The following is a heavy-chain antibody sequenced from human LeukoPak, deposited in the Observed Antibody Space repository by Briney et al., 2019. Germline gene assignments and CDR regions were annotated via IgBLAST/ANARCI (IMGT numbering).Heavy chain of an antibody. J-gene: IGHJ4*02. CDR1: GFTVSSNY. CDR2: IYSGGST. Sequence: GGSLRLSCAASGFTVSSNYMSWVRQAPGKGLEWVSVIYSGGSTYYADSVKDRFTISRDNSKNTLYFQMNSLKTEDTAVYYCTTDGDYYDSSINFDYWGQGTLVTVSS. V-gene: IGHV3-53*01. CDR3: TTDGDYYDSSINFDY. D-gene: IGHD3-22*01.